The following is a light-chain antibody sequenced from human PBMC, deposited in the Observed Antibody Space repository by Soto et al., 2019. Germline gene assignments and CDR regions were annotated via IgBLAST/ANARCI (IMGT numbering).Light chain of an antibody. Sequence: QSVLTKPASVSVTPGQSITISCTGTSSDVGGYNYVSWYQQRPGKAPKLMIYDVSNRPSGVSNRFSGSKSGNTASLTISGLQAEDEADYYCSSYTSSSTVVFGGGTKVTVL. V-gene: IGLV2-14*01. J-gene: IGLJ2*01. CDR2: DVS. CDR1: SSDVGGYNY. CDR3: SSYTSSSTVV.